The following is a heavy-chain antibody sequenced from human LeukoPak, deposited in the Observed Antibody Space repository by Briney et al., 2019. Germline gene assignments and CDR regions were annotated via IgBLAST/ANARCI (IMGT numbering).Heavy chain of an antibody. CDR2: IYHSGST. V-gene: IGHV4-30-2*01. CDR1: GGSISSGGYS. CDR3: ARAVPANWFDP. Sequence: SETLSLTCAVSGGSISSGGYSWSWIRQPPGKGLEWIGYIYHSGSTYYNPSLKSRATISVDRSKNQFSLKLSSVTAADTAVYYCARAVPANWFDPWGQGTLVTVSS. J-gene: IGHJ5*02. D-gene: IGHD2-2*01.